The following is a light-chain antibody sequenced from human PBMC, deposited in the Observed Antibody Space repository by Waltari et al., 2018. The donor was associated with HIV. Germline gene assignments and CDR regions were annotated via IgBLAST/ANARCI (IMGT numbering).Light chain of an antibody. CDR2: AGS. Sequence: DIQMTQSPSTLSASVGDRVTIICRASEGIGSDLAWFQQKGGKAPKRLIFAGSTLQSGVPLRFSGSGSGTQFTLTISSLQPEDFATYFCQQHNSFPITFGGGTKV. V-gene: IGKV1-17*01. J-gene: IGKJ4*01. CDR3: QQHNSFPIT. CDR1: EGIGSD.